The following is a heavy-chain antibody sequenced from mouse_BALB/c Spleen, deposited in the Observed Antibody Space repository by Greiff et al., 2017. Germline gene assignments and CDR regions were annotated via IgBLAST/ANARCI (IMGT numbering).Heavy chain of an antibody. J-gene: IGHJ4*01. Sequence: VQLQQSGAELVRSGASVKLSCTASGFNIKDYYMHWVKQRPEQGLEWIGWIDPENGDTEYDPKFQGKATITADTSSNTAYLQLSSLTSEDTAVYYCARDPLLTGAMDYWGQGTSVTVSS. D-gene: IGHD2-1*01. CDR3: ARDPLLTGAMDY. CDR2: IDPENGDT. CDR1: GFNIKDYY. V-gene: IGHV14-4*02.